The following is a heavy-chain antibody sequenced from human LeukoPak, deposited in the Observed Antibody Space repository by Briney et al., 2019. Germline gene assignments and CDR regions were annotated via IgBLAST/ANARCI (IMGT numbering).Heavy chain of an antibody. V-gene: IGHV1-46*01. CDR2: INSSGGST. D-gene: IGHD2-2*02. CDR3: ARVAAEVVGVPGAIGFGWLRRDYYYMDV. J-gene: IGHJ6*03. Sequence: GASVKVSCKASGYTFTSYYMHWVRQAPGEGLEWMGIINSSGGSTSYAQKFQGRVTMTRDMSTSTVYMELSSLRSEDTAVYYCARVAAEVVGVPGAIGFGWLRRDYYYMDVWGKGTTVIVSS. CDR1: GYTFTSYY.